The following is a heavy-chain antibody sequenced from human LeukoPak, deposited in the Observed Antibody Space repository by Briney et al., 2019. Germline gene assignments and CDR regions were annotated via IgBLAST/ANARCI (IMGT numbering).Heavy chain of an antibody. CDR1: GFTLDDYG. V-gene: IGHV3-20*04. Sequence: GGSLRLPCAASGFTLDDYGMSLVRHAPGKGLEWVAGINWNGGSTGYADSVKRRFTISRDNAKTSLYLQMNSLRAEDMALYYCAQAAGYDYYYYMDVWGKGTTVTVSS. J-gene: IGHJ6*03. CDR3: AQAAGYDYYYYMDV. CDR2: INWNGGST. D-gene: IGHD6-13*01.